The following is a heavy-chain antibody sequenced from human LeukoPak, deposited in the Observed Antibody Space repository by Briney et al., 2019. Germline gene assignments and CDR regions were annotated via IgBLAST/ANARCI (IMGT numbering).Heavy chain of an antibody. CDR3: ARENSGSYREFDY. J-gene: IGHJ4*02. CDR1: GGSISSYY. V-gene: IGHV4-4*07. CDR2: IYTSGST. Sequence: PSETLSLTCTVSGGSISSYYWSWIRQPAGKGLEWIGRIYTSGSTNYNASLKSRVSMSVDTSKNQFSLKLSSVTAADTAVFYCARENSGSYREFDYWGQRTLVTVS. D-gene: IGHD1-26*01.